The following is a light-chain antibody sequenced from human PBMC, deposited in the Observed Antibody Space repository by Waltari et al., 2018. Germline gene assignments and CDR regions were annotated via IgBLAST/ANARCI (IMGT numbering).Light chain of an antibody. CDR1: QSVSRH. CDR2: GTS. Sequence: DIVLTQSPATLSLSPGESGTLSCRASQSVSRHLAWYQPKPGQAPRLLIYGTSARATGIPSRFRGSGSGTEFTLTISSLQSEDSAVYYCQQYETFGQGTKVEIK. V-gene: IGKV3-15*01. CDR3: QQYET. J-gene: IGKJ1*01.